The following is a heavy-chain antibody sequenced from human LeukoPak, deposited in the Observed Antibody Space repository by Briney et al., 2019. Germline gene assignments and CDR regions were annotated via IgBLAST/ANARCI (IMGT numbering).Heavy chain of an antibody. CDR2: IIPIFGTA. D-gene: IGHD3-3*01. CDR1: GGTFSSYA. Sequence: SVKVSCKASGGTFSSYAISWVRQAPGQGLEWMGGIIPIFGTANYAQKFQGRVTMTEDTSTDTAYMEPSSLRSEDTAVYYCATGRPTIFGVFGYMDVWGKGTTVTVSS. J-gene: IGHJ6*03. CDR3: ATGRPTIFGVFGYMDV. V-gene: IGHV1-69*06.